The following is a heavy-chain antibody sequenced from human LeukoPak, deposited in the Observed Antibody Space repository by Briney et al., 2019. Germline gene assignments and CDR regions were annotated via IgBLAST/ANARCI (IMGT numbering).Heavy chain of an antibody. V-gene: IGHV3-7*01. Sequence: GGSLRLSCAASGFSLSNYWMCWVRQAPGKGLEWVANIKQDRSEEYYVDSVKGRFTISRDNAKNSLYLQMNSLRAEDTAVYYCARPPGGSPDLPLKYYYYGMDVWGQGTTVTVSS. CDR2: IKQDRSEE. CDR1: GFSLSNYW. J-gene: IGHJ6*02. CDR3: ARPPGGSPDLPLKYYYYGMDV. D-gene: IGHD1-26*01.